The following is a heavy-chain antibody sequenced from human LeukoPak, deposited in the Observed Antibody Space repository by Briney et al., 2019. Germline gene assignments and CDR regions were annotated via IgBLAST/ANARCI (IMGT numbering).Heavy chain of an antibody. V-gene: IGHV1-18*04. D-gene: IGHD2-2*02. J-gene: IGHJ4*02. CDR3: ARVRYCSSSITCYNAVDY. CDR1: GYTFTGYY. CDR2: ISVYSGNT. Sequence: ASVKVSCKASGYTFTGYYMHWVRQAPGQGLEWMGWISVYSGNTNYTQKLQGRVTMTTDTSTSTAYMELRSLRSDDTAVYYCARVRYCSSSITCYNAVDYWGQGTLVTVSS.